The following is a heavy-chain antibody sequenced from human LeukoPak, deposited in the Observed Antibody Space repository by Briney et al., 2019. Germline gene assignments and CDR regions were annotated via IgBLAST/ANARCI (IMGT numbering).Heavy chain of an antibody. CDR2: IYPGDSDT. CDR3: ARLYDGWLQFNYFDY. Sequence: GESLQISCKGSGYSFTSYWIGWVRQLPGKGLEWMGIIYPGDSDTRYSPSFQGQVTISADKSISTAYLQWSSLKASDTAMYYCARLYDGWLQFNYFDYWGQGTLVTVSS. CDR1: GYSFTSYW. J-gene: IGHJ4*02. V-gene: IGHV5-51*01. D-gene: IGHD5-24*01.